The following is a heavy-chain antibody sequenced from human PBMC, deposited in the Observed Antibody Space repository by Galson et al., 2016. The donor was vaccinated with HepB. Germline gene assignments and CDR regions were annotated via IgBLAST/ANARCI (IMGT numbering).Heavy chain of an antibody. D-gene: IGHD2-15*01. J-gene: IGHJ5*02. CDR2: SSDSGSTT. CDR1: GFTFSSYA. CDR3: AKDHGDCRGGSCHFDRLA. Sequence: SLRLSCAASGFTFSSYAMTWVRQAPGKGLEWVSLSSDSGSTTYYADSVKDRFTISRDNSKDTPYLQMDNLRAEDTATYYCAKDHGDCRGGSCHFDRLAWGLGTLVTVSS. V-gene: IGHV3-23*01.